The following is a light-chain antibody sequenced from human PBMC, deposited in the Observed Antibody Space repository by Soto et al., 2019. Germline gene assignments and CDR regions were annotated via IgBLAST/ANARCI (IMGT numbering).Light chain of an antibody. CDR3: AAWDDSLNGHV. Sequence: QSVLTQPHSASGSPGQRVTISCSGGSSNIGTSSVHWFQQLPGTAPKLLISTTNQRPSGVPERFSGSKSGTSASLAISGLQSEDEADYYCAAWDDSLNGHVFGTGTKVPVL. CDR2: TTN. CDR1: SSNIGTSS. J-gene: IGLJ1*01. V-gene: IGLV1-44*01.